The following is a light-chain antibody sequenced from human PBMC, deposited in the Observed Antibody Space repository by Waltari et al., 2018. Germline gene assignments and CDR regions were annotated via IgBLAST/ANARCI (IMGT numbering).Light chain of an antibody. J-gene: IGKJ2*01. CDR2: LGS. Sequence: IVMTQSPLSLPVTPGEPASISCRASQSLLHRNGYNYLDWYLQQPWQSPQLLIHLGSTRASGVPDRFSGGASGTQFTLRISRVEAEDVGVYYCMQARQTPYTFGQGTKLEIK. CDR3: MQARQTPYT. CDR1: QSLLHRNGYNY. V-gene: IGKV2-28*01.